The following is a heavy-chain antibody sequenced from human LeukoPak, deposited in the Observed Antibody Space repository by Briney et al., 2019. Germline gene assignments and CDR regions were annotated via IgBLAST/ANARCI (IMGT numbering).Heavy chain of an antibody. D-gene: IGHD3-22*01. J-gene: IGHJ6*03. CDR3: AAAGDSSGYGQDYYYYYMDV. V-gene: IGHV1-58*01. CDR2: IVVGSGNT. Sequence: ASVKVSCKASGFTFTSSAVQWVRQARGQRLEWIGWIVVGSGNTNYAQKFQERVTITRDMSTSTAYMELSSLRSEDTAVYYCAAAGDSSGYGQDYYYYYMDVWGKGTTVTVSS. CDR1: GFTFTSSA.